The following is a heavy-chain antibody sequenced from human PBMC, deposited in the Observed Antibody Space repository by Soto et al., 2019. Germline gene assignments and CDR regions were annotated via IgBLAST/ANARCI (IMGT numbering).Heavy chain of an antibody. J-gene: IGHJ1*01. CDR1: GYTFTSYD. Sequence: QVHLVQSGAEVKKPGASVKVSCKASGYTFTSYDINWVRQATGQGLEWMGWINPSSGNTGYVQKFQGRVTMTRNISISTSYMELSRLRSEDTAVYFCAMGYSSSWYVDYQHGSQGTQVIVSS. D-gene: IGHD6-13*01. CDR2: INPSSGNT. CDR3: AMGYSSSWYVDYQH. V-gene: IGHV1-8*01.